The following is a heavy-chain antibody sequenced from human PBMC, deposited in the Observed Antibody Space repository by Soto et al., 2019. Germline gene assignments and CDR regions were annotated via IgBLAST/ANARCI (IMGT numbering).Heavy chain of an antibody. Sequence: GGSLRLSCAASGFTFSSYSMNWVRQAPGKGLEWVSYISSSSTTIYYADSVKGRFTISRDNAKNSLDLQMNSLRAEDTAVYYCAKGRGEWELLWFDPLGQGTLVTVSS. CDR1: GFTFSSYS. CDR3: AKGRGEWELLWFDP. J-gene: IGHJ5*02. V-gene: IGHV3-48*01. CDR2: ISSSSTTI. D-gene: IGHD1-26*01.